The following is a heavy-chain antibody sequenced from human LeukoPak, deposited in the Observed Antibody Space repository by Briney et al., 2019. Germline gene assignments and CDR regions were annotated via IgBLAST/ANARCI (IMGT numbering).Heavy chain of an antibody. CDR2: IIPIFGTA. J-gene: IGHJ4*02. CDR3: ARVDSGRYYGHDY. CDR1: GGTFSSYA. D-gene: IGHD1-26*01. V-gene: IGHV1-69*06. Sequence: SVKVSCKASGGTFSSYAISWVRQAPGQGLEWMGGIIPIFGTANYAQKFQGRVTITADKSTSTAYMELRSLRSDDTAMYYCARVDSGRYYGHDYWGQGTLVTVSS.